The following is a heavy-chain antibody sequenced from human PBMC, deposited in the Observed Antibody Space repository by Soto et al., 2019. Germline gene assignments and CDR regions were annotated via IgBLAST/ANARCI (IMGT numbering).Heavy chain of an antibody. V-gene: IGHV2-5*01. CDR3: ARADPFGWYSSASRGNWFDP. CDR1: GFSLSTSGGG. J-gene: IGHJ5*02. CDR2: IYWNDDK. Sequence: SGPTLVNPTQTLTLTCNFSGFSLSTSGGGVGWIRQPPGKALEWLALIYWNDDKRYSPSLKSRLTITKDTSKNQVVLTMTNMDPVDTATYYCARADPFGWYSSASRGNWFDPWGQGTLVTVSS. D-gene: IGHD6-6*01.